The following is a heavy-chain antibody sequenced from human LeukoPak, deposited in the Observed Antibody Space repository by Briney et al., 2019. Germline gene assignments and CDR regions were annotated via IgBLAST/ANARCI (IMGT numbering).Heavy chain of an antibody. CDR3: ARLADFWSGYYTNAFDI. CDR1: GYTFTSYG. Sequence: GASVKVSCKASGYTFTSYGISWVRQAPGQGLEWMGWISAYNGNTNYAQKLQGRVTMTTDTSTSTAYMELRSLRSDDTAVYYCARLADFWSGYYTNAFDIWGQGTMVTVSS. D-gene: IGHD3-3*01. V-gene: IGHV1-18*01. J-gene: IGHJ3*02. CDR2: ISAYNGNT.